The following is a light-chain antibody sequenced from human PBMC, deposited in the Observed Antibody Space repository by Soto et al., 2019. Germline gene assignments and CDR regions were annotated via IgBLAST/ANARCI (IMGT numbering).Light chain of an antibody. J-gene: IGKJ1*01. CDR2: GAS. CDR1: QSVNSN. V-gene: IGKV3-15*01. CDR3: QQYYNWPRP. Sequence: VLTQSAVTLSLSPGERATLSCRASQSVNSNSLAWYQQKPGQAPRLLTYGASTRATGIPARFSGSGSGTEFTLTISSLQPEDFAVYYCQQYYNWPRPFGQGTKVDIK.